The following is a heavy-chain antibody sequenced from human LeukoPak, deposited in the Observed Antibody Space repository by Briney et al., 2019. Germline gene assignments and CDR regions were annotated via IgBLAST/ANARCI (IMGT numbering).Heavy chain of an antibody. Sequence: GGSLRLSCAASGFTFSSYGMHWVRQAPGKGLVWVTFILYDGSHEYYADSVKGRFTSSRDNSKNTLYLQMNSLRPEDTAVYYCAKGGEGGSHRYFEYWGQGTLVTVSS. CDR2: ILYDGSHE. J-gene: IGHJ4*02. CDR1: GFTFSSYG. V-gene: IGHV3-30*02. D-gene: IGHD1-26*01. CDR3: AKGGEGGSHRYFEY.